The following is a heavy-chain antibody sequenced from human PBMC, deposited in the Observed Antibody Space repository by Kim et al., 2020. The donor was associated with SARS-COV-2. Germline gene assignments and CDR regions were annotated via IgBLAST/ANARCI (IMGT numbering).Heavy chain of an antibody. CDR1: GFTFSGSG. J-gene: IGHJ6*02. CDR2: IRIKAKGYAT. CDR3: SRLLDSYAMDV. V-gene: IGHV3-73*01. Sequence: GGSLRLSCAASGFTFSGSGIHWVRQASGKGLEWVGRIRIKAKGYATAYAASVEGRLTVSRDDSRNTAYQQMNSLKTEDTAIYYCSRLLDSYAMDVWGQGTTVIVSS.